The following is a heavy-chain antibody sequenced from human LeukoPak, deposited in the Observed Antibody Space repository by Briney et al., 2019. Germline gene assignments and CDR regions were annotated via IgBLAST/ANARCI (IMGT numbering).Heavy chain of an antibody. CDR2: ISTSSSYI. Sequence: GGSLRLSCAASGFTFNNYCMNWVRQAPGKGLEWVSSISTSSSYIYYADSVKGRFTISRDNSKNTLYLQMNSLRAEDTAVYFCARRSGVAVAGAFDYWGQGTLVTVSS. D-gene: IGHD6-19*01. CDR3: ARRSGVAVAGAFDY. J-gene: IGHJ4*02. CDR1: GFTFNNYC. V-gene: IGHV3-21*04.